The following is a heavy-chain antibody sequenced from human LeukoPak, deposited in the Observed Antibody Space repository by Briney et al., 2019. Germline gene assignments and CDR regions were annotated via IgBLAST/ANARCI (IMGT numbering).Heavy chain of an antibody. CDR2: IIPIFGIA. D-gene: IGHD3-10*01. J-gene: IGHJ6*03. CDR1: GGTFSSYA. CDR3: ARDPTLRYSGSGDYYYYYMDV. Sequence: ASVKVSCKASGGTFSSYAISWVRQAPGQGLEWMGGIIPIFGIANYAQKFQGRVTITTDESTSKAYMELSSLRSEDTAVYYCARDPTLRYSGSGDYYYYYMDVWGKGTTVTVSS. V-gene: IGHV1-69*05.